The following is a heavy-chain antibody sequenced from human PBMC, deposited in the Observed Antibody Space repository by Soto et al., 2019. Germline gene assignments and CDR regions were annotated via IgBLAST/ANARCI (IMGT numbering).Heavy chain of an antibody. CDR1: GGSISSSSYY. CDR3: ARRGPYSSSWYDY. Sequence: QLQLQESGPGLVKPSETLSLTCTVSGGSISSSSYYWGWIRQPPGKGLEWIGSIYYSGSTYYNPSLKSRVTISVDTSKNQFSLKLSSVTAADTAVYYCARRGPYSSSWYDYWGQGTLVTVSS. D-gene: IGHD6-13*01. J-gene: IGHJ4*02. V-gene: IGHV4-39*01. CDR2: IYYSGST.